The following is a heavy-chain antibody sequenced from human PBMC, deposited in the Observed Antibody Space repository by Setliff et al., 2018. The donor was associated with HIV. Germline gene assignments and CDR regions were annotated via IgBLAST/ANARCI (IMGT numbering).Heavy chain of an antibody. V-gene: IGHV3-48*01. D-gene: IGHD4-17*01. CDR1: GFTFNNAW. CDR2: ISNSGSTI. J-gene: IGHJ4*02. Sequence: PGGSLRLSCAASGFTFNNAWMTWVRQAPGKGLEWVSYISNSGSTIYYADSVKGRFTISRDNSKNMLYLQMNSLTTEDTAVYYCAKPTTVVTSYYFDSWGQGTQVTVSS. CDR3: AKPTTVVTSYYFDS.